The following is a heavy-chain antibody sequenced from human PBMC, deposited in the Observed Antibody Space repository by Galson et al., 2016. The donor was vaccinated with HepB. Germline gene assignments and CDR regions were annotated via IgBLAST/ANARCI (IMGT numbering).Heavy chain of an antibody. CDR3: ARGGRGYSALLFDY. J-gene: IGHJ4*02. Sequence: CAISGDSVSSNSATWNWIRQSPSRGLEYLGRTYYRTKWYDDYGVSVKSRININPDTSKNQFSLQLNSVTPEDTAVYYCARGGRGYSALLFDYWGKGTLVTVSS. CDR1: GDSVSSNSAT. D-gene: IGHD5-24*01. V-gene: IGHV6-1*01. CDR2: TYYRTKWYD.